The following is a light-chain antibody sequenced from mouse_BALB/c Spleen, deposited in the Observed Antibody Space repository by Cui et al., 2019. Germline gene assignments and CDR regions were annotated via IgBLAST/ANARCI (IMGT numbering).Light chain of an antibody. CDR3: HQWSSYPWT. V-gene: IGKV4-80*01. CDR1: SSVSY. Sequence: QIVLTQSPAIMPASLGEEITLTCSASSSVSYIHWYQQKSGTSPKLLIYSTSNLASGVPSRFSGSGSGTFYSLTISSVEAEDAADYYCHQWSSYPWTFGGGTKLEIK. CDR2: STS. J-gene: IGKJ1*01.